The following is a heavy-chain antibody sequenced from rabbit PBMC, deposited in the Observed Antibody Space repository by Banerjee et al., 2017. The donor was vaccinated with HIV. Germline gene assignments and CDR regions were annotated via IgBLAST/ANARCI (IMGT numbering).Heavy chain of an antibody. Sequence: QSLEESGGDLVKPGASLTLTCTASGFSFSSSYWICWVRQAPGKGLEWIACIYAGSSGSTYYASWAKGRCTISKTSSTTVTLQMTSLTAADKAPYFCARSPNDGCVEGYYVNLWGQGTLGTV. V-gene: IGHV1S40*01. D-gene: IGHD3-1*01. CDR2: IYAGSSGST. CDR1: GFSFSSSYW. CDR3: ARSPNDGCVEGYYVNL. J-gene: IGHJ4*01.